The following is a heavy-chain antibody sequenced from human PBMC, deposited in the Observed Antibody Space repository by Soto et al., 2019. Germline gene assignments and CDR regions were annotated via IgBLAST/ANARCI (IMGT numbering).Heavy chain of an antibody. D-gene: IGHD1-26*01. CDR3: AREVGAPSGWLDP. Sequence: EVQLSESGGDLRQPGGSLRLSCAASGFTFTNYAMTWVRQTPGKGLEWVSGISASGGLKYYADSVRGRFTVSRDNSKNILYLQMDNLRDEDPALYYCAREVGAPSGWLDPWGQGTQVTVSS. V-gene: IGHV3-23*01. CDR1: GFTFTNYA. J-gene: IGHJ5*02. CDR2: ISASGGLK.